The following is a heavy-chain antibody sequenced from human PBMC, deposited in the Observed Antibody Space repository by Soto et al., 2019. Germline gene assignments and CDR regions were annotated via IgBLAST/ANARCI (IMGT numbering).Heavy chain of an antibody. CDR1: GFTFITYG. V-gene: IGHV3-30*18. J-gene: IGHJ6*02. CDR3: AKDFKVSGSHYGTLNYYYGMDV. D-gene: IGHD3-10*01. CDR2: ISYDGYLK. Sequence: GGSVRLSCASSGFTFITYGMQWVRQAPGKGLEWVAVISYDGYLKYYVDAVKGRFTVARDNSKNTLFLEMNSLRVEDTAVYFCAKDFKVSGSHYGTLNYYYGMDVWGQGTTVTVSS.